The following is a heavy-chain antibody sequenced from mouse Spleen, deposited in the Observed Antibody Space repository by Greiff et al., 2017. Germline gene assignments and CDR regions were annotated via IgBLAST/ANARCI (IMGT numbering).Heavy chain of an antibody. D-gene: IGHD2-1*01. J-gene: IGHJ3*01. CDR1: GYTFTSYW. Sequence: VQLQQPGAELVRPGTSVKLSCKASGYTFTSYWMHWVKQRPGQGLEWIGVIDPSDSYTNYNQKFKGKATLTVDTSSSTAYMQLSSLTSEDSAVYYCARRDGNFFAYWGQGTLVTVSA. CDR2: IDPSDSYT. V-gene: IGHV1-59*01. CDR3: ARRDGNFFAY.